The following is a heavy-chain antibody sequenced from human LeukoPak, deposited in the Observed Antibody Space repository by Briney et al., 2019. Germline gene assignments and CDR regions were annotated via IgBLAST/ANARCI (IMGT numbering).Heavy chain of an antibody. CDR1: GYSFTSYW. CDR3: ARGGTFIAVAGPFDY. CDR2: IYPGDSDT. Sequence: GESLKISCKGSGYSFTSYWIGWVRQMPGKGLEWMGIIYPGDSDTRYSPSFQGQVTISADKSISTAYLQWSSLKASDTAMYYCARGGTFIAVAGPFDYWGQGTLVTVSS. D-gene: IGHD6-19*01. J-gene: IGHJ4*02. V-gene: IGHV5-51*01.